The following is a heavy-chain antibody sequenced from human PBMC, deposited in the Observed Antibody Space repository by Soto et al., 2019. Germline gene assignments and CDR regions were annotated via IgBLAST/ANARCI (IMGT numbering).Heavy chain of an antibody. CDR1: GYSFAGYW. V-gene: IGHV5-10-1*01. CDR3: ARQIYDSDTGPNFQYYFDS. J-gene: IGHJ4*02. D-gene: IGHD3-22*01. Sequence: GESLKISCKGSGYSFAGYWITWVRQKPGKGLEWMGRIDPSDSQTYYSPSFRGHVTISVTKSITTVFLQWSSLRASDTALYYCARQIYDSDTGPNFQYYFDSWGQGTPVTVSS. CDR2: IDPSDSQT.